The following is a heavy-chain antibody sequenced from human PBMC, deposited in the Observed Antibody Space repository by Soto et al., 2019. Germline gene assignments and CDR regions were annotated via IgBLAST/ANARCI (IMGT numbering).Heavy chain of an antibody. CDR2: IYWDEDK. CDR1: GFSLSSSGVG. J-gene: IGHJ4*02. CDR3: VHRSPNSYRPWGDYFDF. Sequence: SGPTLVNPTQTLTLTCTFSGFSLSSSGVGVGWFRQPPGKALEWLALIYWDEDKSYSPLVKTRLTITKDTSKNQVALTMTNMDPVDTATYYCVHRSPNSYRPWGDYFDFWGQGILVTVSS. V-gene: IGHV2-5*02. D-gene: IGHD3-10*01.